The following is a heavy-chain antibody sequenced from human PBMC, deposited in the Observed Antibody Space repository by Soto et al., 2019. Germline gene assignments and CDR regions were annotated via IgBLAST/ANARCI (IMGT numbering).Heavy chain of an antibody. Sequence: GGSLRFSCAASGFTFSSYAMHWVRQAPGKGLEWVAVISYDGSNKYYADSVKGRFTISRDNSKNTLYLQMNSLRAEDTAVYYCARDSRDSSGYPNWFDPWGQGTLVTVSS. D-gene: IGHD3-22*01. J-gene: IGHJ5*02. CDR1: GFTFSSYA. CDR3: ARDSRDSSGYPNWFDP. CDR2: ISYDGSNK. V-gene: IGHV3-30-3*01.